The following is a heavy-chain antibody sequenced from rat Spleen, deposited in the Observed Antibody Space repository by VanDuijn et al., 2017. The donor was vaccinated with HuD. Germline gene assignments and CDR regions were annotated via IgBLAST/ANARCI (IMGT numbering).Heavy chain of an antibody. CDR1: GFTFSDYY. D-gene: IGHD4-2*01. CDR3: VRHGERDYFDY. J-gene: IGHJ2*01. Sequence: EVQLVESDGGLVQPGRSLKLSCAASGFTFSDYYMTWVRQAPTKGLEWVATITYDGSSTYYRDSVKGRFTISRDNVKSTLYLQMDSLRSEDTATYYCVRHGERDYFDYWGQGVMVTVSS. CDR2: ITYDGSST. V-gene: IGHV5-29*01.